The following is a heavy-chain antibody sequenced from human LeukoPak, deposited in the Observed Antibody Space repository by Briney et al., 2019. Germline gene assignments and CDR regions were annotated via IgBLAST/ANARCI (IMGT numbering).Heavy chain of an antibody. CDR2: MNPNSGNT. V-gene: IGHV1-8*01. CDR1: GYTFTSYD. Sequence: GASVKVSCKASGYTFTSYDINWVRQAPGQGLEWMGWMNPNSGNTGYAQKFQGRVTMTRNTSISTAYMELSSLRSEDTAVYYCARGTWLRSHRMPGYWGQGTLVTVSS. J-gene: IGHJ4*02. CDR3: ARGTWLRSHRMPGY. D-gene: IGHD5-12*01.